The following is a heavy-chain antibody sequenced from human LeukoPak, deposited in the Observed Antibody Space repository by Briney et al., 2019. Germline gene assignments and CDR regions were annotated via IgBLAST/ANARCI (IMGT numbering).Heavy chain of an antibody. CDR1: GYTFTSYS. D-gene: IGHD3-22*01. CDR2: ISAYNGNT. V-gene: IGHV1-18*01. CDR3: ARGHEDYYDSSGYHAF. Sequence: GASVKVSCKASGYTFTSYSISWVRQAPGQGLEWMGWISAYNGNTNYAQKLQGRVTMTTDTSTSTAYMELRSLRSDDTAVYYCARGHEDYYDSSGYHAFWGQGTLVTVSS. J-gene: IGHJ4*02.